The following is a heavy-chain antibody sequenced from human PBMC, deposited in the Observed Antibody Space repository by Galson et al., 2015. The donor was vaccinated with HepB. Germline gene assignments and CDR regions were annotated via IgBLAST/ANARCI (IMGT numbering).Heavy chain of an antibody. V-gene: IGHV4-59*01. CDR1: GASIGSYY. J-gene: IGHJ4*02. CDR2: IYYSGST. Sequence: SETLSLTCTVSGASIGSYYWSWIRQPPGKGLEWIGYIYYSGSTNYNPSLKSRVTISVDTSKNQFSLKLSSVTAADTAVYYCARGDSSSQISDYWGQGTLVTVSS. CDR3: ARGDSSSQISDY. D-gene: IGHD6-13*01.